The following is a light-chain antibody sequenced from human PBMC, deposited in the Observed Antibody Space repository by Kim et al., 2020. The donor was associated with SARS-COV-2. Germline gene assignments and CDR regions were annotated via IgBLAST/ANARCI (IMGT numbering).Light chain of an antibody. CDR2: GAS. J-gene: IGKJ2*01. CDR1: QSISSSY. V-gene: IGKV3-20*01. Sequence: SPGERATRSCRASQSISSSYLAWYQQKPGQAPRLLVYGASSRAAGIPDRFSGSGSGTDFSLTISRLEPEDLAVYYCQHYGRTPPYTFGQGTKLEI. CDR3: QHYGRTPPYT.